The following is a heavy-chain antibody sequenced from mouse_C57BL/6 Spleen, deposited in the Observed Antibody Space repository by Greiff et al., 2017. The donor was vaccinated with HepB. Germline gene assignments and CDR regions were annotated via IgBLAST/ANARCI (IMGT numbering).Heavy chain of an antibody. CDR2: IYWDDDK. V-gene: IGHV8-12*01. D-gene: IGHD2-4*01. J-gene: IGHJ1*03. Sequence: QVTLKESGPGILQSSQTLSLTCSFSGFSLSTSGMGVSWIRQPSGKGLEWLAHIYWDDDKRYNPSLKSRLTISKDTSRNQVFLKITSVDTADTATYYCARAYDYDAYWYFDVWGTGTTVTVSS. CDR1: GFSLSTSGMG. CDR3: ARAYDYDAYWYFDV.